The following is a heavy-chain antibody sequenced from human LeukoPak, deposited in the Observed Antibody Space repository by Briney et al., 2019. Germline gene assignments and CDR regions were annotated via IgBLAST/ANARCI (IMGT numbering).Heavy chain of an antibody. CDR2: ISYDGSNK. CDR1: GFTFSSYA. J-gene: IGHJ4*02. D-gene: IGHD2-15*01. Sequence: PGGSLRLSCAAPGFTFSSYAMHWVRQAPGKGLEWVAVISYDGSNKYYADSVKGRFTISRDNSKNTLYLKMNSLRAEDTAVYYCARGRRGSKDIVVVVAATTSTGLVYWGQGTLVTVSS. V-gene: IGHV3-30-3*01. CDR3: ARGRRGSKDIVVVVAATTSTGLVY.